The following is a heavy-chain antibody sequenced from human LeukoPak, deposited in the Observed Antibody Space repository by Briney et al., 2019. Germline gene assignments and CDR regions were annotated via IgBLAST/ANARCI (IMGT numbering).Heavy chain of an antibody. D-gene: IGHD2-15*01. Sequence: GGSLRLSCAASGFAFSDYYISWVRQAPGKGLEWGSYISSSVSTIYYADSVKGRFTISRDNAKNSLYLQMNSLRAEDTAVYYCASSGCSGGSCYLGSYYYYGMDVWGQGTTVTVSS. J-gene: IGHJ6*02. CDR1: GFAFSDYY. CDR2: ISSSVSTI. CDR3: ASSGCSGGSCYLGSYYYYGMDV. V-gene: IGHV3-11*01.